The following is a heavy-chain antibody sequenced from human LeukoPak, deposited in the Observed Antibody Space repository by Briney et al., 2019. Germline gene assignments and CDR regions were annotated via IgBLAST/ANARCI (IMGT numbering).Heavy chain of an antibody. CDR1: GGTFSSYA. V-gene: IGHV1-69*13. D-gene: IGHD1-26*01. Sequence: SVKVSCKASGGTFSSYAISWVRQAPGQGLEWMEGIIPIFGTANYAQKFQGRVTIIADESTSTAYMELSSLRSEDTAVYYCARGVVGATTGAYSFDYWGRGTLVTVSS. CDR3: ARGVVGATTGAYSFDY. J-gene: IGHJ4*02. CDR2: IIPIFGTA.